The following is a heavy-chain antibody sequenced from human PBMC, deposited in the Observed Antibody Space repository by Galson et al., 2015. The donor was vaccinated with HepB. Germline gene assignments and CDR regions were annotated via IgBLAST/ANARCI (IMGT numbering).Heavy chain of an antibody. D-gene: IGHD3-22*01. J-gene: IGHJ2*01. CDR3: ARLAYSDSSGYYNNYWYFDL. CDR2: ISYDGSNK. CDR1: GFTFSSYA. V-gene: IGHV3-30-3*01. Sequence: SLRLSCAASGFTFSSYAMHWVRQAPGKGLEWVAVISYDGSNKYYADSVKGRFTISRDNSKNTLYLQMNSLRAEDTAVYYCARLAYSDSSGYYNNYWYFDLWGRGTLVTVSS.